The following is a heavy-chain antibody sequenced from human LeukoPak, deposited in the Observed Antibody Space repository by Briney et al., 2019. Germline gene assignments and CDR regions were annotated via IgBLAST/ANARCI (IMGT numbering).Heavy chain of an antibody. CDR1: GYTFSSYG. D-gene: IGHD3-9*01. CDR2: ISYDGSNK. V-gene: IGHV3-30*18. CDR3: AKGHYDILTGSLDY. J-gene: IGHJ4*02. Sequence: PGRSLRLSCADSGYTFSSYGMHWVRQAPGKGLEWVAVISYDGSNKYYADSVKGRFTISRDNSKNTLYLQMNSLRAEDTAVYYCAKGHYDILTGSLDYWGQGTLVTVSS.